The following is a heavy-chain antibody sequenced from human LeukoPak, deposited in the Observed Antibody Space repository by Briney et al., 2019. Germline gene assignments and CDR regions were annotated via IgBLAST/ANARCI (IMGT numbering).Heavy chain of an antibody. CDR3: ARYSSSWYRTYFDY. V-gene: IGHV3-11*04. J-gene: IGHJ4*02. CDR1: GFTFSDYY. CDR2: ISSSGSTI. D-gene: IGHD6-13*01. Sequence: GGSLRLSCAASGFTFSDYYMSWIRQAPGKGLEWISYISSSGSTIYYADSVKGRFTISRDNAKNSLYLQMNSLRAEDTAVYYCARYSSSWYRTYFDYWGQGTLVTVSS.